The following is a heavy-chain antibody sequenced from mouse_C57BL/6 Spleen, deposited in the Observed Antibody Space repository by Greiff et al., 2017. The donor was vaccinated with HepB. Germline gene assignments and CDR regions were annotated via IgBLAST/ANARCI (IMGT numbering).Heavy chain of an antibody. CDR3: AKGGTTVVKEDYFDY. CDR2: IWRGGST. Sequence: VQLQQSGPGLVQPSQSLSITCTVSGFSLTSYGVHWVRQSPGKGLEWLGVIWRGGSTDYNAAFMSRLSITKDNSKSQVFFKMNSLQAADTAIYYCAKGGTTVVKEDYFDYWGQGTTLTVSS. V-gene: IGHV2-5*01. D-gene: IGHD1-1*01. J-gene: IGHJ2*01. CDR1: GFSLTSYG.